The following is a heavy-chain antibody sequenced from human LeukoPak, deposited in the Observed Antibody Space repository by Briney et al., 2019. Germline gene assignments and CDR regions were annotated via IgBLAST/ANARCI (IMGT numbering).Heavy chain of an antibody. J-gene: IGHJ6*02. Sequence: SQTLSLTRTVSGGSISSGSYYWSWIRQPAGKGLEWIGRIYTSGSTNYNPSLKSRVTISVDTSKNQFSLKLSSVTAADTAVYYCARVSLISDQLPSYHYGMDVWGQGTTVTVSS. CDR2: IYTSGST. CDR3: ARVSLISDQLPSYHYGMDV. CDR1: GGSISSGSYY. D-gene: IGHD2-2*01. V-gene: IGHV4-61*02.